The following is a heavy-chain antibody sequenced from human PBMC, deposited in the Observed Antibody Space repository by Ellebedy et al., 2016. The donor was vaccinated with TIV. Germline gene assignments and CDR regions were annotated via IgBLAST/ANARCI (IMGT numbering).Heavy chain of an antibody. CDR2: ISSSSDCT. Sequence: GESLKISCAASGFTFSDYYMSWIRQAPGKGLEWVSYISSSSDCTYYADSVKGRFTISRDNAKNSLYLQMNRLRAEDTALYYCARKKDGSGVWGKGTLVTVSS. CDR1: GFTFSDYY. V-gene: IGHV3-11*06. CDR3: ARKKDGSGV. J-gene: IGHJ4*02. D-gene: IGHD3-10*01.